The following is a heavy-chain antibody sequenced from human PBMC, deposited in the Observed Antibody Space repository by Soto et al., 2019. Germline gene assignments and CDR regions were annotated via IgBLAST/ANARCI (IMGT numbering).Heavy chain of an antibody. V-gene: IGHV3-30*18. CDR2: ISYNGSNK. Sequence: QVQLVESGGGAVQPGRSLRLSCAASGFTFSSYGMHWVRQAPGKGLEWVAVISYNGSNKYYADSVKGRFTISRDNSKNTLYLQMNSLRAEDTAVYYCAKDRSIAVAGTAYWGQGTLVTVSS. CDR3: AKDRSIAVAGTAY. J-gene: IGHJ4*02. CDR1: GFTFSSYG. D-gene: IGHD6-19*01.